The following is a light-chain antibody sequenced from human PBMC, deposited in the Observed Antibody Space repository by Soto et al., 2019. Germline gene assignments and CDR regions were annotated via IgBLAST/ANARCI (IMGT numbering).Light chain of an antibody. CDR2: GAS. Sequence: EIVLTQSPGTLSLSPGERATLSCRASQSVRSSTVAWYQQKPGQALRPLIYGASIRATGIPDRFSGSGSGTDFTLTISRLETEDFAVYYCQQYGSSPWTFGQGTKVEVK. CDR3: QQYGSSPWT. CDR1: QSVRSST. V-gene: IGKV3-20*01. J-gene: IGKJ1*01.